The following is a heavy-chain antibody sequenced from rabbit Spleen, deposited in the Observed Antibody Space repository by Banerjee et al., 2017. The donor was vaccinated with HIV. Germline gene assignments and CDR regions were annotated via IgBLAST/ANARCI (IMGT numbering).Heavy chain of an antibody. CDR1: GFSFNSGYD. V-gene: IGHV1S45*01. CDR3: ARDAGTSFSTYGMDL. Sequence: QEQLEESGGDLVKPEGSLTLTCTASGFSFNSGYDMCWVRQAPGKGLEWVACAYAGSSGSTYSASWAKGRFTCSKTSSTTVTLQMTSLTAADTATYFCARDAGTSFSTYGMDLWGPGTLVTVS. D-gene: IGHD8-1*01. CDR2: AYAGSSGST. J-gene: IGHJ6*01.